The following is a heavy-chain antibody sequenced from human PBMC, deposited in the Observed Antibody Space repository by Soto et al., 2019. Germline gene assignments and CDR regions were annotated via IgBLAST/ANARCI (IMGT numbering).Heavy chain of an antibody. V-gene: IGHV1-18*04. CDR1: GYIFTTYG. CDR3: ARDRYCSSSSCYLYSSSSCDY. D-gene: IGHD2-2*01. Sequence: QVQLVQSGAGVKKPGASVKVSCKASGYIFTTYGISWVRQAPGQGLEWMGWISANDGYTNYAQKFQGRVTMTTDTSTSTAYMELRSLRSDVTAVYYCARDRYCSSSSCYLYSSSSCDYWGQGTLVTVSS. CDR2: ISANDGYT. J-gene: IGHJ4*02.